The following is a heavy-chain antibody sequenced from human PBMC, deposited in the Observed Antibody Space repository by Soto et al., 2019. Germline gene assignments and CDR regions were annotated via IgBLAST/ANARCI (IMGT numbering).Heavy chain of an antibody. V-gene: IGHV4-59*05. CDR2: IYYSGST. CDR3: AIPYSSHQTRSLGY. Sequence: SETLSLTCTVSGGSISSYYWSWIRQPPGKGLEWIGSIYYSGSTYYNPSLKSRVTISVDTSKNQFSLKLSSVTAADTAVYYCAIPYSSHQTRSLGYWGQGTLVTVSS. D-gene: IGHD6-19*01. J-gene: IGHJ4*02. CDR1: GGSISSYY.